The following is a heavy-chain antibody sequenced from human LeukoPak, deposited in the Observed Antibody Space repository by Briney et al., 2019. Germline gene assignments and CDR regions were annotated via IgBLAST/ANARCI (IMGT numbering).Heavy chain of an antibody. CDR1: GYTFSNHY. CDR2: INPSGGRT. Sequence: ASVKVSCKTSGYTFSNHYIYWVRQAPGQGLEWVAMINPSGGRTSYAQKFQGRVTLTRDTSTSTVYMDLRSLRSEDSGVCYCVRETYSGSGSYVTFDYWGQGTLVTVSS. D-gene: IGHD3-10*01. CDR3: VRETYSGSGSYVTFDY. V-gene: IGHV1-46*01. J-gene: IGHJ4*02.